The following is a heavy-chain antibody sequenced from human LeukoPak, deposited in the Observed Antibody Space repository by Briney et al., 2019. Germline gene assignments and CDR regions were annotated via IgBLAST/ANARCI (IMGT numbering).Heavy chain of an antibody. Sequence: PSQTLSLTCTVSGGSISSGGYYWTWIRQPAGKGLEWIGRIYTSGSTNYNPSLKSRVAMSVDTSKNQFSLKLSSVTAADTAVYYCARLSADSSSSRGFDYWGQGTLVTVSS. CDR1: GGSISSGGYY. CDR3: ARLSADSSSSRGFDY. D-gene: IGHD2-2*01. J-gene: IGHJ4*02. V-gene: IGHV4-61*02. CDR2: IYTSGST.